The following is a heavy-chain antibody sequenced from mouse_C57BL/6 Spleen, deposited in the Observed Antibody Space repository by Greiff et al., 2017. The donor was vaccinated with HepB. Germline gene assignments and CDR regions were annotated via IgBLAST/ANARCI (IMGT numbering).Heavy chain of an antibody. CDR3: ARSRLYYFDY. J-gene: IGHJ2*01. V-gene: IGHV1-82*01. CDR2: NYPGDGDT. Sequence: VQLQQSGPELVKPGASVKISCKASGYAFSSSWMNWVKQRPGKGLEWIGRNYPGDGDTNYNGKFKGKATLTADKSSSTAYMQLSSLTSEDSAVYFCARSRLYYFDYWGQGTTLTVSS. CDR1: GYAFSSSW.